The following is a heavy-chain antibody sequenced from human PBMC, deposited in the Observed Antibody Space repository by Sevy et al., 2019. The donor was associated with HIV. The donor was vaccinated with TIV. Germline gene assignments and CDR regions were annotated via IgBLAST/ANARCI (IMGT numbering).Heavy chain of an antibody. J-gene: IGHJ4*02. CDR2: IYTSGST. Sequence: SETLSLTCTVSGGSISSGSYYWSWIRQPAGKGLEWIGRIYTSGSTNYNPSLKSRVTMSVDTSKNQFSLKLSSVTAADTAVYYGARAPYDFWSGRANYFDYWGQGTLVTVSS. CDR1: GGSISSGSYY. CDR3: ARAPYDFWSGRANYFDY. V-gene: IGHV4-61*02. D-gene: IGHD3-3*01.